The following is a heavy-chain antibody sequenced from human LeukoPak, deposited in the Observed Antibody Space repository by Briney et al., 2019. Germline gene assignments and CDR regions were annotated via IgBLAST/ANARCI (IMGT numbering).Heavy chain of an antibody. V-gene: IGHV4-59*08. D-gene: IGHD6-19*01. J-gene: IGHJ2*01. CDR3: AKTVAGYWYFDL. CDR1: GGSISHYF. CDR2: IYYSGST. Sequence: SETLSLTCTVSGGSISHYFWSWIRQPPGKALEWIGYIYYSGSTNYNPSLKSRVTIPVDPSKNQFSLKLNSVTAADTAVYYCAKTVAGYWYFDLWGRGTLVTVSS.